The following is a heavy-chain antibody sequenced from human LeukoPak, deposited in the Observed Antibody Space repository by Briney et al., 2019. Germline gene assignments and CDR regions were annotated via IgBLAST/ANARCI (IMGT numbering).Heavy chain of an antibody. V-gene: IGHV3-64D*09. CDR3: VKGQRYYDSSGYYSIEYFQH. CDR2: LCSNGGST. Sequence: GGSLRLSCSASGFTFSSYAMHWVRQAPGKGLEYVSALCSNGGSTYYADSVKGRFTISRDNSKNTLYLQMSSLRAEDTAVYYCVKGQRYYDSSGYYSIEYFQHWGQGTLVTISS. J-gene: IGHJ1*01. D-gene: IGHD3-22*01. CDR1: GFTFSSYA.